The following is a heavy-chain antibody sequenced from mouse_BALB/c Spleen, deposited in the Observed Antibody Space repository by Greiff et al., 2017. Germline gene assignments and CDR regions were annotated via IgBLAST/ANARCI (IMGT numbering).Heavy chain of an antibody. CDR2: ISNGGGST. Sequence: EVKVVESGGGLVQPGGSLKLSCAASGFTFSSYTMSWVRQTPEKRLEWVAYISNGGGSTYYPDTVKGRFTISRDNAKNTLYLQMSSLKSEDTAMYYCARQGAYGNYFDYWGQGTTLTVSS. CDR3: ARQGAYGNYFDY. J-gene: IGHJ2*01. D-gene: IGHD2-1*01. V-gene: IGHV5-12-2*01. CDR1: GFTFSSYT.